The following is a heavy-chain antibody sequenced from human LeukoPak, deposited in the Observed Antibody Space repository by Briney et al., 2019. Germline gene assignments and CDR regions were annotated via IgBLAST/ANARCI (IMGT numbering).Heavy chain of an antibody. V-gene: IGHV3-7*03. D-gene: IGHD2-21*01. Sequence: GGSLRLSCAASGFAFSSYWMNWARQAPGKGLEWVASINHNGNVNYYVDSVKGRFTISRDNAKNSLYLQMSNLRAEDTAVYYCARGGLRQHAALFDYWGQGTLVTVSS. J-gene: IGHJ4*02. CDR1: GFAFSSYW. CDR2: INHNGNVN. CDR3: ARGGLRQHAALFDY.